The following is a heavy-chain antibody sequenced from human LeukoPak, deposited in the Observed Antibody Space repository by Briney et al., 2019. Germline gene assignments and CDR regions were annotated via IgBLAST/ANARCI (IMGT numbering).Heavy chain of an antibody. J-gene: IGHJ4*02. CDR3: AKDRGSILAEN. V-gene: IGHV3-23*01. CDR1: GFSFSNYA. D-gene: IGHD3-16*01. CDR2: IGGSNANSRT. Sequence: GGSLRLSCAASGFSFSNYAMSWVRQAPGKGLEWVSLIGGSNANSRTHYADSVKGRFTISRDNSKSTLYLQMNSLRPEDTAAYYCAKDRGSILAENRGQGTLVTVSP.